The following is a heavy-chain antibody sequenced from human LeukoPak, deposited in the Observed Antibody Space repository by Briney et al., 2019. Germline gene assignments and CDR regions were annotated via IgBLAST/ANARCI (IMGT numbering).Heavy chain of an antibody. CDR3: AKVHRYFDWDQGFDY. CDR1: GFTFSSYA. D-gene: IGHD3-9*01. Sequence: GGSLRLSRAASGFTFSSYAMSWVRQAPWKGLEWVSAISGSGGSTYYADSVKGRFTISRDNSKNTLYLQMNSLRAEDTAVYYCAKVHRYFDWDQGFDYWGQGTLVTVSS. J-gene: IGHJ4*02. CDR2: ISGSGGST. V-gene: IGHV3-23*01.